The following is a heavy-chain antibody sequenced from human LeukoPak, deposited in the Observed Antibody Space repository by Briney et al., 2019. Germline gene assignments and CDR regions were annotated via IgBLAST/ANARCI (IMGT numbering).Heavy chain of an antibody. CDR1: GFTFSSYW. V-gene: IGHV3-74*01. CDR3: AKDYTAMVIGPFDY. J-gene: IGHJ4*02. Sequence: GGSLRLSCAASGFTFSSYWMHWVRQAPGKGLVWVSRINSDGSSTSYADSVKGRFTISRDNSKNTLYLQMNSLRAEDTAVYYCAKDYTAMVIGPFDYWGQGTLVTVSS. D-gene: IGHD5-18*01. CDR2: INSDGSST.